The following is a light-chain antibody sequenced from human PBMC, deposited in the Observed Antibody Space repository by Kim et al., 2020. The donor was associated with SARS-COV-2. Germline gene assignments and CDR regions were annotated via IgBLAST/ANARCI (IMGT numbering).Light chain of an antibody. V-gene: IGKV3-15*01. CDR1: QSISSN. J-gene: IGKJ5*01. Sequence: SPGEEATLSCRASQSISSNLAWYQQRPGQPPSLLIYGGSTRATGIPTRFSASGSGTEFTLTISSLQSEDFAVYFCQHYNNWPPSITFGQGTRRRL. CDR3: QHYNNWPPSIT. CDR2: GGS.